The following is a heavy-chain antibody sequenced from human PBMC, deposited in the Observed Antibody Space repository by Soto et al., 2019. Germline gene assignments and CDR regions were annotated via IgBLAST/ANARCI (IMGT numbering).Heavy chain of an antibody. CDR2: INAGNGNT. CDR3: VRGYDILTGDYSMDV. J-gene: IGHJ6*02. D-gene: IGHD3-9*01. CDR1: GYTFTSYA. Sequence: GASVKVSCKASGYTFTSYAMHWVRQAPGQRLEWMGWINAGNGNTKYSQKFQGRVTITRDTSASTAYMELSSLRSEDTAVYYCVRGYDILTGDYSMDVWGQGTTVTVSS. V-gene: IGHV1-3*01.